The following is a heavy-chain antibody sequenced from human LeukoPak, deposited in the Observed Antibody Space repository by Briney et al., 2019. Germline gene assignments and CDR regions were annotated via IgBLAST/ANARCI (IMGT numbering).Heavy chain of an antibody. D-gene: IGHD1-20*01. J-gene: IGHJ4*02. CDR2: ISGSGGST. V-gene: IGHV3-23*01. CDR3: AREFNWNDAGGFDY. CDR1: GFTFSSYA. Sequence: PGGSLRLSCAASGFTFSSYAMSWVRQAPGKGLEWISAISGSGGSTYYADSMKGRFTISRDNAKNSLYLQMNSLRAEDTAVYYCAREFNWNDAGGFDYWGQGTLVTVSS.